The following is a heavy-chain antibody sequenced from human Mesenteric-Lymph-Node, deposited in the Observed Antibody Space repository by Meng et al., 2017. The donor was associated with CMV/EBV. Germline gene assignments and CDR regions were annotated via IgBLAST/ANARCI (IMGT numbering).Heavy chain of an antibody. CDR3: ARGRSRFLFDP. V-gene: IGHV4-34*01. D-gene: IGHD2/OR15-2a*01. J-gene: IGHJ5*02. CDR1: GGSFSGYY. Sequence: GSLRLSCAVYGGSFSGYYWSWIRQPPGKGLEWIGEINHSGSTNYNPSLKSRVTISVDTSKNQFSLKLSSVTAADTAVYYCARGRSRFLFDPWGQGTLVTVS. CDR2: INHSGST.